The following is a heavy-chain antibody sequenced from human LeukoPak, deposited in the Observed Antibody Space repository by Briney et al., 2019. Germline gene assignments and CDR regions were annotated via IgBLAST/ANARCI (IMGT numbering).Heavy chain of an antibody. Sequence: SETLSLTCSVSGGSIGSSFWNWIRQPPGKGLEWIGHVFHTGSARYNPSLTSRVTISVDTSNNQFSLTPHSVTAADTAIYYCARRLRAESDASPDNWIGPWGQGALVTVSS. CDR3: ARRLRAESDASPDNWIGP. CDR1: GGSIGSSF. V-gene: IGHV4-59*08. J-gene: IGHJ5*02. CDR2: VFHTGSA. D-gene: IGHD3-16*01.